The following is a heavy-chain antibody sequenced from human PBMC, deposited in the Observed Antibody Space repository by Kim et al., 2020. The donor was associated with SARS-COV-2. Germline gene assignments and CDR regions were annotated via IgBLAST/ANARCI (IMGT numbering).Heavy chain of an antibody. V-gene: IGHV1-2*02. D-gene: IGHD6-19*01. Sequence: ASVKVSCKASGYTFTGYYMHWVRQAPGQGLEWMGWINPNSGGTNYAQKFQGRVTMTRDTSISTAYMELSRLRSDDTAVYYCARDRELYSSGWYSYWGQGTLVTVSS. CDR3: ARDRELYSSGWYSY. J-gene: IGHJ4*02. CDR1: GYTFTGYY. CDR2: INPNSGGT.